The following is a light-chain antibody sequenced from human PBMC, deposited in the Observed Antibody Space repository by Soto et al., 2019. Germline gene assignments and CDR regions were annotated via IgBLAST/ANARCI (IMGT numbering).Light chain of an antibody. Sequence: EIVLTQSPGTLSLSPGERATLSCRASQSVSSSYLAWYQQKPGQAPRLLIYGASSRATGIPDRFSGSGSGTDFTLTISRLEPVDFAVYYCQQYGSSRTFGQGTKV. CDR1: QSVSSSY. V-gene: IGKV3-20*01. J-gene: IGKJ1*01. CDR3: QQYGSSRT. CDR2: GAS.